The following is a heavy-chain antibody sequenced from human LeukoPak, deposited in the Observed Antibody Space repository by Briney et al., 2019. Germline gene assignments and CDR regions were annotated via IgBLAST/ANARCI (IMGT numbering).Heavy chain of an antibody. Sequence: GESLKISCKGSGYSFTSYWIGWVRKVPGKGLEWMGIIYPGDSGTAYSPSFQGQVTVSADKSITTAYLQWSSLKASDTAMYYCARRGRYSYGSYFDYWGQGTLVTVSS. D-gene: IGHD5-18*01. J-gene: IGHJ4*02. CDR3: ARRGRYSYGSYFDY. CDR1: GYSFTSYW. CDR2: IYPGDSGT. V-gene: IGHV5-51*01.